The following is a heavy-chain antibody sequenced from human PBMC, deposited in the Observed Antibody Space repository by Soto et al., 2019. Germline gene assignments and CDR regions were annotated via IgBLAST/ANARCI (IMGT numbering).Heavy chain of an antibody. V-gene: IGHV3-7*01. D-gene: IGHD3-16*01. CDR2: IKQDGSEK. Sequence: PGGSLRLSCAASGFTFSSYWMSWVRQAPGKGLEWVANIKQDGSEKYYVDSVKGRFTISRDNAKNSLYLQMNSLRAEDTAVYYCASEPVYIEYYGMDVWGQGPTVTVPS. CDR3: ASEPVYIEYYGMDV. J-gene: IGHJ6*02. CDR1: GFTFSSYW.